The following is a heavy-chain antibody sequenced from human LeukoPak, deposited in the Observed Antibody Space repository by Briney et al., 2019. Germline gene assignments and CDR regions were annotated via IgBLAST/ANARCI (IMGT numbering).Heavy chain of an antibody. J-gene: IGHJ4*02. Sequence: PSETLSLTCAVSGYSISSGYYWGWIRQPPGKGLEWIGSIYHSGSTYYNPSLKSRVTISVDTSKNQFSLKLGSVTAADTAVYYCARRSENSSGYYFAYYFDYWGQGTLVTVSS. V-gene: IGHV4-38-2*01. CDR2: IYHSGST. D-gene: IGHD3-22*01. CDR1: GYSISSGYY. CDR3: ARRSENSSGYYFAYYFDY.